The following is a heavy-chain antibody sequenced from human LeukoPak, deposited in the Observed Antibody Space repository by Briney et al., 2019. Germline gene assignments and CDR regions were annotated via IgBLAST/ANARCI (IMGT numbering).Heavy chain of an antibody. CDR2: FDPEDGET. J-gene: IGHJ3*02. CDR1: GYTLTELS. V-gene: IGHV1-24*01. Sequence: GASVKVSCKVSGYTLTELSMHWVRQAPGKGLEWMGGFDPEDGETIYAQKFQGRVTMTEDTSTDTAYMELSSLRSEDTAVYYCATDRGYSGYDRTDAFDIWGQGTMVTVSS. CDR3: ATDRGYSGYDRTDAFDI. D-gene: IGHD5-12*01.